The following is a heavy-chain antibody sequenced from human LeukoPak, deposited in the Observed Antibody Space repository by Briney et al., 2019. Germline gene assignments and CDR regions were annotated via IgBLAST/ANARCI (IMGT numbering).Heavy chain of an antibody. Sequence: SETLSLTCTVSGGSISSSSYYWGWIRQPPGKGLEWIGSIYYSGSTYYNPSLKSRVTISVDTSKNQFSLKLSSVIAADTAVYYCARESSDYYYYMDVWGKGTTVTVSS. CDR3: ARESSDYYYYMDV. D-gene: IGHD5/OR15-5a*01. J-gene: IGHJ6*03. CDR1: GGSISSSSYY. CDR2: IYYSGST. V-gene: IGHV4-39*07.